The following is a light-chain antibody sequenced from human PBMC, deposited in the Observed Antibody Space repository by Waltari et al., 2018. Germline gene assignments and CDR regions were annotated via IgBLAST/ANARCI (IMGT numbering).Light chain of an antibody. J-gene: IGLJ3*02. CDR2: EAR. Sequence: QPALTQPPSGPGPPGRATPTPCLGTNSDCGPSNLFSWYQQYPGRAPRLMIYEARNRPSGVSNRFSASKSGNTASLTISGLQADDEADYYCCSYGGSYTWVFGGGTKVTVL. CDR3: CSYGGSYTWV. V-gene: IGLV2-23*01. CDR1: NSDCGPSNL.